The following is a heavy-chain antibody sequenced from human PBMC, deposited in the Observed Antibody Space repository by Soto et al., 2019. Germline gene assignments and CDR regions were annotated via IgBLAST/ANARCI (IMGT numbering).Heavy chain of an antibody. J-gene: IGHJ2*01. CDR3: ARHGAATGANWYFDL. D-gene: IGHD7-27*01. CDR2: LYYSGNT. Sequence: QLQLQESGPGLVKPSETLSLTCAVSGGSISSSRSYWGWIRQPPGKGLEWIGTLYYSGNTYYIPSLKSRVTISGDTSKSHFSLKLTSVPAADTAVYYCARHGAATGANWYFDLWGRGTLVTVSS. V-gene: IGHV4-39*01. CDR1: GGSISSSRSY.